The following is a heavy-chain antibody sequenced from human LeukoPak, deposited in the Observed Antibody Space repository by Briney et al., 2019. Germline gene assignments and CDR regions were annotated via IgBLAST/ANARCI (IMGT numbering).Heavy chain of an antibody. CDR1: GYTSTSYY. J-gene: IGHJ3*02. CDR2: INPSGGST. CDR3: ARKTRSDHAFDI. V-gene: IGHV1-46*01. Sequence: ASVKVSCKASGYTSTSYYMHWVGQAPGQGLEWMGIINPSGGSTSYAQKFQGRVTMTRDTSTSTVYMELSSLRSEDTAVYYCARKTRSDHAFDIWGQGTMVTVSS.